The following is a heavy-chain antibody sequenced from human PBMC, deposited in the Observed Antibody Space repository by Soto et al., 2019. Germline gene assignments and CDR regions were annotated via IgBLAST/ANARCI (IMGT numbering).Heavy chain of an antibody. V-gene: IGHV3-23*01. J-gene: IGHJ5*02. CDR2: ISGSGGST. Sequence: GGSLRLSCAASGFTFSSYAMSWVRQAPGKGLEWVSAISGSGGSTYYADSVKGRFTISRDNSKNTLYLQMNSLRAEDTAVYYCAVQGGYSGYDNWFDPWGQGTLVTVSS. CDR3: AVQGGYSGYDNWFDP. D-gene: IGHD5-12*01. CDR1: GFTFSSYA.